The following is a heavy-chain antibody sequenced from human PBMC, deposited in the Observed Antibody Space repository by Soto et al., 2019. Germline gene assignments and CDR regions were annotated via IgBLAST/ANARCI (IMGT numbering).Heavy chain of an antibody. CDR2: IGDSGAST. CDR3: AKGVELDV. D-gene: IGHD1-26*01. CDR1: GFSFSSFA. Sequence: EVLLLESGGGLVQPGGSLRLSCEASGFSFSSFAMNWVRQAPGKGLEWVSAIGDSGASTYYADSVKGRFTISRDNSRNTLYLHRNSLRAEDTNVYYCAKGVELDVWGNGTTVTVSS. J-gene: IGHJ6*04. V-gene: IGHV3-23*01.